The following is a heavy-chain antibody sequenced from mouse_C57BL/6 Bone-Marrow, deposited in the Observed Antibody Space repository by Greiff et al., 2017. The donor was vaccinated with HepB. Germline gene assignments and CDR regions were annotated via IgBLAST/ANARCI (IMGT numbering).Heavy chain of an antibody. CDR2: INPSSGYT. J-gene: IGHJ1*03. V-gene: IGHV1-4*01. CDR3: AQNYYGSSYWYFDV. CDR1: GYTFTSYT. Sequence: QVQLQQSGAELARPGASVKMSCKASGYTFTSYTMHWVKQRPGQGLEWIGYINPSSGYTKYNQKFKDKAKLTADKSSSTAYMQLSSLTSEDSAVYYCAQNYYGSSYWYFDVWGTGTTVTVSS. D-gene: IGHD1-1*01.